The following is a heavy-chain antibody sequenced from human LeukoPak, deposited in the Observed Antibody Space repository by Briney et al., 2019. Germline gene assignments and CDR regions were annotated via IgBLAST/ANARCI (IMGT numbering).Heavy chain of an antibody. V-gene: IGHV1-3*01. CDR3: ARELVVVPAAILVGGYYYYYGMDV. CDR1: GYTLTELS. CDR2: INAGNGNT. D-gene: IGHD2-2*02. Sequence: ASVKVSCKVPGYTLTELSMHWVRQAPGQRLEWMGWINAGNGNTKYSQKFQGRVTITRDTSASTAYMELSSLRSEDTAVYYCARELVVVPAAILVGGYYYYYGMDVWGQGTTVTVSS. J-gene: IGHJ6*02.